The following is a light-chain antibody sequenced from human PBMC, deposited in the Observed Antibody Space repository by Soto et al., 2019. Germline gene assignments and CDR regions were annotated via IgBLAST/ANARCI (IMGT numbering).Light chain of an antibody. CDR1: QGISSY. J-gene: IGKJ4*01. Sequence: AIRMTQSPSSLSASTGDRVTMTCRASQGISSYLAWYQQKPGKAPKLLIYAASTLQSGVPSRFSGSGSGTEFTLTISSLQPDDFATYYCQQYNSYPLTFGGGTKVDIK. V-gene: IGKV1-8*01. CDR3: QQYNSYPLT. CDR2: AAS.